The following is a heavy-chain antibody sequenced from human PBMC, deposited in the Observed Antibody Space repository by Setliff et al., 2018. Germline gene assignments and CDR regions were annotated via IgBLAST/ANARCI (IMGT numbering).Heavy chain of an antibody. CDR3: STVAAYTGRNIGSRGTDAFHL. CDR1: GFTFSNAW. D-gene: IGHD3-16*01. V-gene: IGHV3-15*01. CDR2: IKNKVDGETT. Sequence: PGGSLRLSCAASGFTFSNAWMTWVRQAPGKGLEWVGRIKNKVDGETTDYAAPVKGRFTISRDNSKATLYLQMTSLKIEDTAVYYCSTVAAYTGRNIGSRGTDAFHLWGQGTMVTV. J-gene: IGHJ3*01.